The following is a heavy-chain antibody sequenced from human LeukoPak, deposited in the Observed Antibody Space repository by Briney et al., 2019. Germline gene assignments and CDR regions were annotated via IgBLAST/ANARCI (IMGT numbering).Heavy chain of an antibody. J-gene: IGHJ4*02. CDR3: AKREGVAVTGTPYFDY. Sequence: GGSLRLSCAASGFTFSSDAMSWVRQAPGKGLEWVSSISGSGSSTYYADSVKGRFTISRDNSKNTLYLQMKSLGAEDTAVYYCAKREGVAVTGTPYFDYWGQGTLVTVSS. CDR2: ISGSGSST. V-gene: IGHV3-23*01. D-gene: IGHD6-19*01. CDR1: GFTFSSDA.